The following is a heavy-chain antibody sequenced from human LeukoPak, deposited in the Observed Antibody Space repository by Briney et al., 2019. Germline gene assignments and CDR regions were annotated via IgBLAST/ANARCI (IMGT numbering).Heavy chain of an antibody. V-gene: IGHV3-48*04. CDR3: AREISTVTLDY. CDR2: ISSDSSTI. J-gene: IGHJ4*02. CDR1: GFTFSNYN. Sequence: GGSLRLSCAASGFTFSNYNMNWVRQAPGKGLEWISYISSDSSTIYYADSVKGRFTISRDNAKNSLYLQMNSLRAEDTAVYYCAREISTVTLDYWGQGTLVTVSS. D-gene: IGHD4-17*01.